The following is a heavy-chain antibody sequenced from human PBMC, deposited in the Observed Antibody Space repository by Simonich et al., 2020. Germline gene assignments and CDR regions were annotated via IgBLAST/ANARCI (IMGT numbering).Heavy chain of an antibody. Sequence: QVQLQESGPGLVKPSETLSLTCAVSGYSISSGYYWGWIRQPPGKGLEWIGSIDHSGSTYYNPTLKSRVTISVDTSKIQFSLKLSSVTAADTAVYYCARDYYGGNYYFDYWGQGTLVTVSS. V-gene: IGHV4-38-2*02. CDR2: IDHSGST. J-gene: IGHJ4*02. D-gene: IGHD2-21*02. CDR1: GYSISSGYY. CDR3: ARDYYGGNYYFDY.